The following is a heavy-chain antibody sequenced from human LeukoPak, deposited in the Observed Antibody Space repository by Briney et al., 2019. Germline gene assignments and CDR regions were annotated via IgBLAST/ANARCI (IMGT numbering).Heavy chain of an antibody. Sequence: PGGSLRLSCAVSGFTISGAWMTWVRQAPGKGLEWVGRVKRKIDGETADYAAPVKGRFTISRDDSKNMAYLQMNGLKTEDTGIYYCTTDIGLYWGQGTLVTVSS. CDR1: GFTISGAW. V-gene: IGHV3-15*05. CDR3: TTDIGLY. D-gene: IGHD3-16*02. CDR2: VKRKIDGETA. J-gene: IGHJ4*02.